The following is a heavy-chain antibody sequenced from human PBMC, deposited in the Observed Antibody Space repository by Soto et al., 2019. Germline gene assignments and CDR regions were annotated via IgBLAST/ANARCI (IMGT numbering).Heavy chain of an antibody. Sequence: EVQLLESGGGLVRFGGSLRLSSAASGFTFNNYAMTWVRQPPGKGLEWVSAISGSGDATFYADSVRGRFTISRDNSKSTLYLQMNSLRAEDTAVYFCAKDLRALATKNFDYWGQGTLVTVSS. CDR3: AKDLRALATKNFDY. D-gene: IGHD5-12*01. V-gene: IGHV3-23*01. CDR2: ISGSGDAT. J-gene: IGHJ4*02. CDR1: GFTFNNYA.